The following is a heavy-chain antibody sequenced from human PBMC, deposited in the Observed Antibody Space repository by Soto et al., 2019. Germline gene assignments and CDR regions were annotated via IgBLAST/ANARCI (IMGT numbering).Heavy chain of an antibody. CDR2: ISPIGVST. J-gene: IGHJ4*02. CDR3: VKLTDC. V-gene: IGHV3-64D*06. CDR1: GFTFGNYW. Sequence: GGSLRLSCAVSGFTFGNYWMHWVRQAPGKGLEFVAGISPIGVSTYYADSVKGRSTISRGNSKNTLYLQMSSLRPDDTAVYYCVKLTDCWGQGTLVTVSS. D-gene: IGHD3-9*01.